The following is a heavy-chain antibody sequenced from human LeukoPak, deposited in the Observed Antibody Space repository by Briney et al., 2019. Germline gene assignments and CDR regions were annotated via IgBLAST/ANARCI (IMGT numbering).Heavy chain of an antibody. CDR2: IYYSGST. CDR3: ASSGSYYYYYYGMDV. V-gene: IGHV4-59*01. D-gene: IGHD1-26*01. CDR1: GGSLSSYY. Sequence: PSETLSLTCTVSGGSLSSYYWSWIRQPPGKGLEWIGYIYYSGSTNYNPSLKSRVTISVDTSKNQFSLKLSSVTAADTAVYYCASSGSYYYYYYGMDVWGQGTTVTVSS. J-gene: IGHJ6*02.